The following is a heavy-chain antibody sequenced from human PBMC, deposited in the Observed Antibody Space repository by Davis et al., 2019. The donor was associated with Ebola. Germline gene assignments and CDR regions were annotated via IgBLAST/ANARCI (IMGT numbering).Heavy chain of an antibody. CDR3: ARDAAYYDFWSGYLGA. CDR2: ITSSSSYI. Sequence: GGSLRLSCAASGFTFSTYSMNWVRQAPGKGLEWVSSITSSSSYIYYADSAKGRFTISRDNAKNSLYLQMNSLRAEDTAVYYCARDAAYYDFWSGYLGAWGQGTLVTVSS. CDR1: GFTFSTYS. D-gene: IGHD3-3*01. V-gene: IGHV3-21*01. J-gene: IGHJ5*02.